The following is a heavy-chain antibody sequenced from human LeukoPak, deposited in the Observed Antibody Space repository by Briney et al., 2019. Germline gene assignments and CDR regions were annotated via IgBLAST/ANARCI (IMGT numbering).Heavy chain of an antibody. V-gene: IGHV4-31*03. J-gene: IGHJ4*02. D-gene: IGHD3-16*02. CDR1: GGSISSGGYY. CDR3: ARVPVWGSYRYTADY. Sequence: SETLSLTCTVSGGSISSGGYYWSWIRQHPGKGLEWIGYIYYGGSTYYNPSLKSRVTISVDTSKNQFSLKLSSVTAADTAVYYCARVPVWGSYRYTADYWGQGTLVTVSS. CDR2: IYYGGST.